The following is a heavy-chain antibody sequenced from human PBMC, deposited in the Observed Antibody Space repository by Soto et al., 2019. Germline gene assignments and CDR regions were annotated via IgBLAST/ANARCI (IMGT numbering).Heavy chain of an antibody. J-gene: IGHJ3*02. V-gene: IGHV1-69*12. D-gene: IGHD2-15*01. CDR1: GGTFSSYA. Sequence: QVQLVQSGAEVKKPGSSVKVSCKASGGTFSSYAISWVRQAPGQGLEWMGGIIPIFGTANYAQKFQGRVTITADESTSTAYMELSSLRSEDTAVYYCARVGDLSCSGGSCYSGAFYIWGQGTMVTVSS. CDR2: IIPIFGTA. CDR3: ARVGDLSCSGGSCYSGAFYI.